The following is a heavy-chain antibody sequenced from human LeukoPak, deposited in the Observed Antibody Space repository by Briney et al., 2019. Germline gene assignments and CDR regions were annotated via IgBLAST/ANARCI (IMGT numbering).Heavy chain of an antibody. V-gene: IGHV3-30-3*01. D-gene: IGHD3-3*01. Sequence: GRSLRLSCAASGFTFSSYAMHWVRQAPGKGLEWVAVISYDGSNKYYADSVKGRFTISRDNAKNTLYLQMNSLRAEDTAVYYCARGIGYDFWSGYYSSLARDYFDYWGQGTLVTVSS. CDR1: GFTFSSYA. CDR2: ISYDGSNK. J-gene: IGHJ4*02. CDR3: ARGIGYDFWSGYYSSLARDYFDY.